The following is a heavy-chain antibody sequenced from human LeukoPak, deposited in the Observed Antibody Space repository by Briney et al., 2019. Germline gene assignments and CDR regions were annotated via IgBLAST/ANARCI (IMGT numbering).Heavy chain of an antibody. CDR2: FDPEDGET. D-gene: IGHD6-19*01. CDR3: ETDRWYSSGWYYYYGMDV. Sequence: ASVKVSCKVSGYTLTELSMHWVRQAPGKGLEWMGGFDPEDGETIYAQKFQGRVTMTEDTSTDTAYMELSSLRSEDTAVYYCETDRWYSSGWYYYYGMDVWGQGTTVTVSS. CDR1: GYTLTELS. V-gene: IGHV1-24*01. J-gene: IGHJ6*02.